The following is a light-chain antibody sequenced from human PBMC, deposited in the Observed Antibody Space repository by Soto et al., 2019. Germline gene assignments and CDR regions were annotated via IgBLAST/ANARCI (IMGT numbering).Light chain of an antibody. J-gene: IGLJ1*01. CDR3: CSYTSRTTYV. CDR1: ASDVGGYNY. CDR2: AVS. Sequence: QSVLTQPASVSASPAQSITISCTGTASDVGGYNYVSWYQQHPGKAPKLMIHAVSNRPSGISSRFSGSKSGNTASLTISGLQSEDEADYFCCSYTSRTTYVFGTGTKVTVL. V-gene: IGLV2-14*01.